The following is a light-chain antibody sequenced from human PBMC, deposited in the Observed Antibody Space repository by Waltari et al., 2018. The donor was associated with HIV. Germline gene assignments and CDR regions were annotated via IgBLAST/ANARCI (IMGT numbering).Light chain of an antibody. J-gene: IGLJ1*01. CDR1: NIGSKS. CDR2: YDS. CDR3: QVWDSSSDTYV. V-gene: IGLV3-21*04. Sequence: SYVLTQPPSVTVAPGTTARITCGGNNIGSKSVHWYQRKPGQAPVTVIYYDSDRPSGIPERFSGSNSGNTATLTISRVEAGDEVDYYCQVWDSSSDTYVFGTGTKVTVL.